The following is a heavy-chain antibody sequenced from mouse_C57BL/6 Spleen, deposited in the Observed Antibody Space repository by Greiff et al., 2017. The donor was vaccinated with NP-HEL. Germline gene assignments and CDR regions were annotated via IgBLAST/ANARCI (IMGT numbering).Heavy chain of an antibody. Sequence: LEESGPELVKPGASVKISCKASGYAFSSSWMNWVKQRPGKGLEWIGRIYPGDGDTNYNGKFKGKATLTADKSSSTAYMQLSSLTSEESAVYFCAREGTTVVARAMDYWGQGTSVTVSS. CDR1: GYAFSSSW. D-gene: IGHD1-1*01. CDR3: AREGTTVVARAMDY. CDR2: IYPGDGDT. J-gene: IGHJ4*01. V-gene: IGHV1-82*01.